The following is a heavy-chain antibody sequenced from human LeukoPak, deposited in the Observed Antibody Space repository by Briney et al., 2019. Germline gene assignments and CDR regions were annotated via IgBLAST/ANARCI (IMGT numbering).Heavy chain of an antibody. Sequence: SETLSLTCTVSGGSISSSSYYRGWIRQPPGKGLEWIGSIYYSGSTYYNPSLKSRVTISVDTSKNQFSLKLSSVTAADTAVYYCARDPDDYSNHNPVWGQGTMVTVSS. J-gene: IGHJ3*01. CDR3: ARDPDDYSNHNPV. CDR2: IYYSGST. D-gene: IGHD4-11*01. V-gene: IGHV4-39*07. CDR1: GGSISSSSYY.